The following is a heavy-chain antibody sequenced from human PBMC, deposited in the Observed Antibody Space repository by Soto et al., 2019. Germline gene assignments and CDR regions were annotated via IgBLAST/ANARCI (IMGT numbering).Heavy chain of an antibody. V-gene: IGHV3-30-3*01. Sequence: QVQLVESGGGVVQPGRSLRLSCAASGFTFSSYAMHWVRQAPGKGLEWVAVISYDGSNKYYADSVKGRFTISRDNSKNTLYLQMNSLRAEDTAVYYCARDVVVYAIYYGMDVWGQGTTVTVSS. J-gene: IGHJ6*02. CDR1: GFTFSSYA. CDR2: ISYDGSNK. CDR3: ARDVVVYAIYYGMDV. D-gene: IGHD2-8*02.